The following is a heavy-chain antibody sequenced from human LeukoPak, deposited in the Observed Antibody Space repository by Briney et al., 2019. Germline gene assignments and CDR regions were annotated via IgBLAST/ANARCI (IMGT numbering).Heavy chain of an antibody. V-gene: IGHV3-9*01. CDR2: ISWNGGSI. CDR3: AKDMKVRGVGAFDI. D-gene: IGHD3-10*01. CDR1: GFTFDDYG. Sequence: GRSLRLSCAASGFTFDDYGMHWVRQAPGKGLECVSGISWNGGSIAYADSVKGRFTISGDNAKNSLYLQMNSLRAEDTALYYCAKDMKVRGVGAFDIWGQGTMVTVSS. J-gene: IGHJ3*02.